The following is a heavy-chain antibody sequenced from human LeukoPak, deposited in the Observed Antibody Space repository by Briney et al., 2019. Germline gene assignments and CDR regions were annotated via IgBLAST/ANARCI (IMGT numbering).Heavy chain of an antibody. J-gene: IGHJ6*03. Sequence: ASVKVSCKASGYTFTDYYMHWVRQAPGQGLEWMGWIKPNSGGTNYAQKFQGRVSMTRDTSISTAYMELSRLRSDDTAVYYCARDGVFRFEVGDVYYYYMDVWGKGTTVIISS. CDR2: IKPNSGGT. CDR1: GYTFTDYY. V-gene: IGHV1-2*02. CDR3: ARDGVFRFEVGDVYYYYMDV. D-gene: IGHD2-21*02.